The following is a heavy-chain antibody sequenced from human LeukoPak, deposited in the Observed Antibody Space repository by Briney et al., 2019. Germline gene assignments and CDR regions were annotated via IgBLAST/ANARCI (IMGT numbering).Heavy chain of an antibody. V-gene: IGHV1-69*01. D-gene: IGHD2-2*01. CDR2: IIPIFGTA. CDR3: AREIGYCSSTSCPYFDQ. J-gene: IGHJ4*02. Sequence: GSSVKVSCKASGGTFSNYAISWVRQAPGQELEWMGGIIPIFGTANHAQKFQGRVTITADESTSTAYMELSSLRSEDTAVYYCAREIGYCSSTSCPYFDQWGQGTLVTVSS. CDR1: GGTFSNYA.